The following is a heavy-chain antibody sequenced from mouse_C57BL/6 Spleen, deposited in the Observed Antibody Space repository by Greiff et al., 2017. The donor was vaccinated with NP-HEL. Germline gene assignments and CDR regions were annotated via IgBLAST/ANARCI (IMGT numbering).Heavy chain of an antibody. CDR3: AKATMVTSYCCAMDY. CDR1: GYTFTDYY. CDR2: INPNNGGT. V-gene: IGHV1-26*01. D-gene: IGHD2-1*01. J-gene: IGHJ4*01. Sequence: VQLQQSGPELVKPGASVKISCKASGYTFTDYYMNWVKQSPGKSLEWIGDINPNNGGTSYNQKFKGKATLTVDKSSSTAYMQLRSLTSEDSAVYCCAKATMVTSYCCAMDYWGQGTSVTVSS.